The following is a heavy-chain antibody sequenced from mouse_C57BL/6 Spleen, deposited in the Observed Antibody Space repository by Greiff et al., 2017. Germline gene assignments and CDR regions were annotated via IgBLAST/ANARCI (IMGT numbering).Heavy chain of an antibody. Sequence: QVQLQQPGAELVRPGSSVKLSCKASGYTFTSYWMHWVKQRPIQGLEWIGNIDPSDSETHYNQKFKDKATLTVDKSSSTAYMQLSSLTSEDSAVYYGEREGDYDGGYYFDYWGQGTTLTVSS. CDR2: IDPSDSET. CDR3: EREGDYDGGYYFDY. CDR1: GYTFTSYW. V-gene: IGHV1-52*01. D-gene: IGHD2-4*01. J-gene: IGHJ2*01.